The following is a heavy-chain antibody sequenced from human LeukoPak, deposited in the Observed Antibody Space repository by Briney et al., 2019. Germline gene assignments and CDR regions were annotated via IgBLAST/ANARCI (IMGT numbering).Heavy chain of an antibody. J-gene: IGHJ4*02. V-gene: IGHV3-30*18. CDR1: GFTFSSYG. CDR2: ISYDGSNE. Sequence: GRSLRLSCAASGFTFSSYGMHWVRQAPGKGLEWVAVISYDGSNEYYADSVKGRFTISRDNSKNTLYLQMNSLRAEDTAVYYCAKAYYGSGTTPGYFDYWGQGTLVTVSS. CDR3: AKAYYGSGTTPGYFDY. D-gene: IGHD3-10*01.